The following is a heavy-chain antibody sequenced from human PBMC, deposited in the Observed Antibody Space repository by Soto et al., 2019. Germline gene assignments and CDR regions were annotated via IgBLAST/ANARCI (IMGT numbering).Heavy chain of an antibody. Sequence: ASVEVSCKASGYTFTSYAIHWVRQAPGQRLEWMGWINAGNGNTKYSQKFQGRVTITRDTSASTAYMELSSLRSEDTAVYYCARDASSTGTGWFDPWGQGTLVTVSS. CDR3: ARDASSTGTGWFDP. D-gene: IGHD2-2*01. V-gene: IGHV1-3*01. CDR2: INAGNGNT. CDR1: GYTFTSYA. J-gene: IGHJ5*02.